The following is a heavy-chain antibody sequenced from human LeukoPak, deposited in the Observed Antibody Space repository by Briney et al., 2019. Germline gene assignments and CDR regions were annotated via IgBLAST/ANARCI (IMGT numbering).Heavy chain of an antibody. V-gene: IGHV3-7*01. CDR2: IKQDGSEK. CDR1: GFTFSSYW. Sequence: GGSLRLSCAASGFTFSSYWMSWVRQASGKGLGWVANIKQDGSEKYYVDSVKGRFTISRDNAKNSLYLQMNSLRAEDTAVYYCAREFLTVAATLAGMDVWGQGTTVTVSS. CDR3: AREFLTVAATLAGMDV. J-gene: IGHJ6*02. D-gene: IGHD2-15*01.